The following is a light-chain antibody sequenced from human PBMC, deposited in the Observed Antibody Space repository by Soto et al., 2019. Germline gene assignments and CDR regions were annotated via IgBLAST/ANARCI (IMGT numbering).Light chain of an antibody. Sequence: QSALTQPASVSGSPGQSITISCTGTYTDVGGYNRVSWYQHHAGKGPKMLIFEVDNRPSGISDRFSGSKSGDTASLTISDLQAEDEADYYCVSYIESSLTQWVFGGGTKLTVL. CDR1: YTDVGGYNR. CDR3: VSYIESSLTQWV. J-gene: IGLJ3*02. V-gene: IGLV2-14*01. CDR2: EVD.